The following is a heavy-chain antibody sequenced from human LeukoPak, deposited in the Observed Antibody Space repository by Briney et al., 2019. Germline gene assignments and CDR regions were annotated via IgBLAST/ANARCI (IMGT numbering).Heavy chain of an antibody. D-gene: IGHD3-10*01. CDR3: AREKEGLLTFDY. J-gene: IGHJ4*02. V-gene: IGHV1-69*06. CDR2: IIPIFGTA. Sequence: SVKVPCKASGGTFSSCAISWVRQAPGQGLEWMGGIIPIFGTANYAQKFQGRVTITADKSTSTAYMELSSLRSEDTAVYYCAREKEGLLTFDYWGQGTLVTVSS. CDR1: GGTFSSCA.